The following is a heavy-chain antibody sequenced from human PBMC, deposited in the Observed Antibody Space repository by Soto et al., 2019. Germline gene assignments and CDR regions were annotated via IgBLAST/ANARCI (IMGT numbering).Heavy chain of an antibody. J-gene: IGHJ4*02. D-gene: IGHD5-12*01. CDR1: GHSISSGFYY. CDR2: IYHSGST. CDR3: ARSGYSYSARFFDY. V-gene: IGHV4-38-2*01. Sequence: SETLSLTCAVSGHSISSGFYYWGWVRQPPGKGPEWIGSIYHSGSTYYNPSLKSRVTMSVDTSKNQLSLSLRSVTAADTAVYYCARSGYSYSARFFDYWGQGTRVTVSS.